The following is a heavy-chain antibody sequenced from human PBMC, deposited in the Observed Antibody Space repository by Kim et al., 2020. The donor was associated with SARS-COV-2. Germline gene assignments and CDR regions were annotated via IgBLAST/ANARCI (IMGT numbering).Heavy chain of an antibody. Sequence: STLYYADSVKGRFHISRDNAKNSLYLQMNSLRAEDTAVYYCARVWELPFDPWGQGTLVTVSS. CDR3: ARVWELPFDP. CDR2: STL. V-gene: IGHV3-48*04. D-gene: IGHD1-26*01. J-gene: IGHJ5*02.